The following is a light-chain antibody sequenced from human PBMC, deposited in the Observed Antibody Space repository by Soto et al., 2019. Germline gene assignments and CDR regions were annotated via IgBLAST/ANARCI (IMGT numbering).Light chain of an antibody. CDR3: QQYSVYWT. CDR2: DAS. J-gene: IGKJ1*01. Sequence: ILLTQSPSSLSASVGDRVTIICRASQSVSTRLAWYQQKPGKAPKVLIYDASSWAGGVPSRFTGSGSGTEFTLTINSLQPDDFATYYCQQYSVYWTFGQGTKVDIK. CDR1: QSVSTR. V-gene: IGKV1-5*02.